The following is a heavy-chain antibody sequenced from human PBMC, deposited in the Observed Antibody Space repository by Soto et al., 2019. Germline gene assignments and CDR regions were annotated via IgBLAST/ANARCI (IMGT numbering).Heavy chain of an antibody. D-gene: IGHD6-6*01. CDR1: GGSIISASYS. J-gene: IGHJ5*02. CDR3: AREDAARIERWFDA. CDR2: IYSNGST. V-gene: IGHV4-31*11. Sequence: QVQLQESGPRLVKPSQTLSLSCAVSGGSIISASYSWNWIRQSPGRGLEWIGHIYSNGSTYYNPSLKSRVSISVDTSNNQFSLKLTSVTAADTAVYFCAREDAARIERWFDAWGQGILVTVSS.